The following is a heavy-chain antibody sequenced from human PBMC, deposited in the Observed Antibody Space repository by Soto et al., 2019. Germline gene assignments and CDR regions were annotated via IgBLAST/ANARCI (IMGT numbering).Heavy chain of an antibody. CDR3: VQTTGWPGCDF. J-gene: IGHJ4*02. CDR2: IYGGGTT. CDR1: GFAVSSKY. V-gene: IGHV3-53*01. D-gene: IGHD6-19*01. Sequence: EVQLVESGGGLIQPGGSLRLSCAASGFAVSSKYMTWVRQAPGKGLEWVSVIYGGGTTYYADSVKGRSPISRDTSKKTLYLQVNSLRTEDTAVDYCVQTTGWPGCDFGGQGTLVTVSS.